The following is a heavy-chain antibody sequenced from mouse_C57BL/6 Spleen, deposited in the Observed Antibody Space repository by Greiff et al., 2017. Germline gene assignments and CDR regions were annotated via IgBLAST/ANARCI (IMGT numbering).Heavy chain of an antibody. J-gene: IGHJ1*03. CDR3: ARRRDYYGSSYVRYFDV. Sequence: QVQLQQPGAELVMPGASVKLSCKASGYTFTSYWMHWVKQRPGQGLEWIGEIDPSDSYTNYNQKFTGKSTLTVDKSSSTAYMQLSSLTSEDSAVYYCARRRDYYGSSYVRYFDVWGTGTTVTVSS. CDR2: IDPSDSYT. CDR1: GYTFTSYW. D-gene: IGHD1-1*01. V-gene: IGHV1-69*01.